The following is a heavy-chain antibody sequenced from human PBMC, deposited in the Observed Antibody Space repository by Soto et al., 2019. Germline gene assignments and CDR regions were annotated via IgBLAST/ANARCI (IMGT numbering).Heavy chain of an antibody. CDR1: GFSFSSYA. V-gene: IGHV3-23*01. J-gene: IGHJ4*02. D-gene: IGHD2-15*01. Sequence: EVQLLESGGGLVQPGGSLRLSCAASGFSFSSYAMSWVRQAPRKGLEWVSAISGSGDSTFYADSVKGRFTISRDNAKNALYLLVNSLRDEDTAMYYWANRMNCSAGTCFRPVLLDSWGQGTMVTVS. CDR2: ISGSGDST. CDR3: ANRMNCSAGTCFRPVLLDS.